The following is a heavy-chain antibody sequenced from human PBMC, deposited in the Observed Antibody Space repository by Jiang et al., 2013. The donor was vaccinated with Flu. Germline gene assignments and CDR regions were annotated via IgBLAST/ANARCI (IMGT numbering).Heavy chain of an antibody. J-gene: IGHJ4*02. D-gene: IGHD3-22*01. Sequence: VQLLESGGGLVQPGGSLRLSCVASGFTFSDYAMSWVRQAPGKGLEWVSVISGRSDSTFYADAVKGRFTISRDNSKNTLSLQMNSLRAEDTAVYYCAKDFTNFYDSSGYYFFDYWGQGTPVTVSS. CDR1: GFTFSDYA. CDR2: ISGRSDST. V-gene: IGHV3-23*01. CDR3: AKDFTNFYDSSGYYFFDY.